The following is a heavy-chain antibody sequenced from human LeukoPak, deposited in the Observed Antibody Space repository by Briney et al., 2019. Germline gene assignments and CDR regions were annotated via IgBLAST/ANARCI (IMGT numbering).Heavy chain of an antibody. CDR1: GGSISGYH. Sequence: SETLSLTCNVSGGSISGYHWSWIRQPPGKGLEWLGYIYYSGSSNYNPSLKSRVTISVDTSKNQFSLKLSSVTAADTAVYYCARLRKDYYGSGSYYSHFDYWGQGTLVTVSS. V-gene: IGHV4-59*08. D-gene: IGHD3-10*01. CDR3: ARLRKDYYGSGSYYSHFDY. CDR2: IYYSGSS. J-gene: IGHJ4*02.